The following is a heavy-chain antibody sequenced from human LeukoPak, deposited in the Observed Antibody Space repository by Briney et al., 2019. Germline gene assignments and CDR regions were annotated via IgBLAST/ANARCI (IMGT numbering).Heavy chain of an antibody. CDR1: GYTFTSYY. CDR2: IIPIFGTA. CDR3: ARVVGLTGYSSSWYSGYYYYMDV. V-gene: IGHV1-69*06. D-gene: IGHD6-13*01. J-gene: IGHJ6*03. Sequence: SVKVSCKASGYTFTSYYMHWVRQAPGQGLEWMGGIIPIFGTANYAQKFQDRVTITADKSTSTAYMELSSLRSEDTAVYYCARVVGLTGYSSSWYSGYYYYMDVWGKGTTVTVSS.